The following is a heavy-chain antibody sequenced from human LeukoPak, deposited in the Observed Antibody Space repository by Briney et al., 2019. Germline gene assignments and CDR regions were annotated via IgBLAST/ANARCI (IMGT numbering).Heavy chain of an antibody. J-gene: IGHJ4*02. CDR1: GFTFSNYW. V-gene: IGHV3-7*05. Sequence: GGSLRLSRAASGFTFSNYWMGWVRQAPGKGLERVANIKQDGSEKYYVDSVKGRFTISRDNAKKSLYLQMNSLRAEDTAVYYCARDKSVGATPFDYWGQGTLVTVSS. CDR3: ARDKSVGATPFDY. D-gene: IGHD1-26*01. CDR2: IKQDGSEK.